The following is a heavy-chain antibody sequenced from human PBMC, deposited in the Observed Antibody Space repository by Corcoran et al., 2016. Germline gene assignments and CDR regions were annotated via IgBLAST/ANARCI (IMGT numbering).Heavy chain of an antibody. Sequence: QVQLVESGGGVVQPGRSLRLSCAASGFTFSSYGMHWVRQAPGKGLEWLAVISYDGSNKYYADSGKGRFTISRDNSKNTLYLQMNSLRAEDTAEYYCASRDEDYGDYYFDYWGQGTLVTVSS. V-gene: IGHV3-30*03. CDR3: ASRDEDYGDYYFDY. CDR2: ISYDGSNK. D-gene: IGHD4-17*01. CDR1: GFTFSSYG. J-gene: IGHJ4*02.